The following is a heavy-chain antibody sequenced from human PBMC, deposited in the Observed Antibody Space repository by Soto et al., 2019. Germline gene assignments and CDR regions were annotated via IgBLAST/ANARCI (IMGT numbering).Heavy chain of an antibody. V-gene: IGHV3-30*18. Sequence: QVQLVESGGGVVQPGRSLRLSCAASGFTFSSYGMHWVRQAPGKGLEWVAVISYDGSNKYYADSVKGRFTISRDNSKNTLYLQMNSLRAEDTAVYYCAKDFSYYDFWSGYYISLIFYYGMDVWGQGTTVTVSS. CDR3: AKDFSYYDFWSGYYISLIFYYGMDV. CDR1: GFTFSSYG. CDR2: ISYDGSNK. D-gene: IGHD3-3*01. J-gene: IGHJ6*02.